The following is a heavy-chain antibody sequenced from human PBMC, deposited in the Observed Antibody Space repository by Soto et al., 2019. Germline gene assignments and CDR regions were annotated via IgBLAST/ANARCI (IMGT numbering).Heavy chain of an antibody. D-gene: IGHD3-16*02. CDR3: ARVCDYVWGSYRDSYYFDY. V-gene: IGHV4-31*03. CDR1: GGSISSGGYY. CDR2: IYYSGST. Sequence: LRLSCTVSGGSISSGGYYWSWIRQHPGKGLEWIGYIYYSGSTYYNPSLKSRVTISVDTSKNQFSLKLSSVTAADTAVYYCARVCDYVWGSYRDSYYFDYWGQGTLVTVSS. J-gene: IGHJ4*02.